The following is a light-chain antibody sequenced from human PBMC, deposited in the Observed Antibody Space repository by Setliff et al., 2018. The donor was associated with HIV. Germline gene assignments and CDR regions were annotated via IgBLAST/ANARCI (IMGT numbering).Light chain of an antibody. CDR3: SSYTGSSTL. CDR2: AVS. V-gene: IGLV2-14*03. CDR1: SSDVVDYNY. J-gene: IGLJ2*01. Sequence: QSVLTQPASVSGSPGQSITISCTGTSSDVVDYNYVSWYQQYPGKAPKLMIYAVSNRPSGVSNRFSGSKSGNTASLTISGLQAEDEADYYCSSYTGSSTLFGGGTKVTVL.